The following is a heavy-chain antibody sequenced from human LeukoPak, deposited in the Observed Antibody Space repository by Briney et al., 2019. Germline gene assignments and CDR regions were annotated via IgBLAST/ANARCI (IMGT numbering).Heavy chain of an antibody. V-gene: IGHV3-23*01. D-gene: IGHD6-13*01. CDR2: ISGSGGST. CDR3: AKRAPQFWPAAAKGNDY. CDR1: GFTFSSYA. J-gene: IGHJ4*02. Sequence: GGSLRLSCAASGFTFSSYAMSWVRQAPGKGLEWVSAISGSGGSTYYADSVKGRFTISRDNSKNTLYLQMNSLRAEDTAVYYCAKRAPQFWPAAAKGNDYWGQGTLVTVSS.